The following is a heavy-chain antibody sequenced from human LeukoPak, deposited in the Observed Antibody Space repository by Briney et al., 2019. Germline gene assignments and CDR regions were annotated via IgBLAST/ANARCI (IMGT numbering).Heavy chain of an antibody. Sequence: SETLSLTCAVFGRSLNGSCLTWIRQLPGKGLEWIGEIDHSGSTNYNPSLKSRVTISVDRSKNQFSLKLSSVTAADTAVYYCANMVRGVISWGQGTLVTVSS. V-gene: IGHV4-34*01. CDR2: IDHSGST. CDR3: ANMVRGVIS. J-gene: IGHJ5*02. D-gene: IGHD3-10*01. CDR1: GRSLNGSC.